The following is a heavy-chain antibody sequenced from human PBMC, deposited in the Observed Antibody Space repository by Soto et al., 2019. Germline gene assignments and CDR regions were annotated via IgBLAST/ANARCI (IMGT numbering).Heavy chain of an antibody. J-gene: IGHJ4*02. Sequence: QVQLVESGGGLVKPGGSLRLSCAASGFTFSDYYMSWIRQAPGKGLEWVSYISSSSSYTNYADSVEGRFTISRDNAKNSVYLNMNSLRAEDTAVYYCERDKSPWGTVVRRGYSGYVPFDYWGQGTLVTVSS. CDR2: ISSSSSYT. D-gene: IGHD5-12*01. V-gene: IGHV3-11*06. CDR3: ERDKSPWGTVVRRGYSGYVPFDY. CDR1: GFTFSDYY.